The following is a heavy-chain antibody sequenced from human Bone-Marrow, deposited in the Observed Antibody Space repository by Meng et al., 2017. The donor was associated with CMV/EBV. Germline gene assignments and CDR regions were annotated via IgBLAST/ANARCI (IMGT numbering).Heavy chain of an antibody. D-gene: IGHD6-13*01. CDR1: GFSFSNYG. J-gene: IGHJ3*02. CDR3: VKDLLLTSWYPDAFDI. Sequence: GESLKISCSASGFSFSNYGMHWVRQAPGKGLEWVAFIRYDGSNRDFLDSVKGRFTISRDNSKNTLFLQMNSLRTEDTAMYYCVKDLLLTSWYPDAFDIWGQGTMVTVSS. V-gene: IGHV3-30*02. CDR2: IRYDGSNR.